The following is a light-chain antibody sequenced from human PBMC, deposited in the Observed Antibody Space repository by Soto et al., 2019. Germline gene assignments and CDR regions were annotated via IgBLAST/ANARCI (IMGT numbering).Light chain of an antibody. CDR2: GNT. Sequence: QSVLTQPRSMSGAPGQRVTISCTGRSSNIGAGYDVHWYQQLPGTAPKLLMYGNTNRPSGVPDRFSGSKSGTSASLAITGLQAEDEADYYCQSYDDSLSSYVFGTGTKVTVL. J-gene: IGLJ1*01. CDR3: QSYDDSLSSYV. V-gene: IGLV1-40*01. CDR1: SSNIGAGYD.